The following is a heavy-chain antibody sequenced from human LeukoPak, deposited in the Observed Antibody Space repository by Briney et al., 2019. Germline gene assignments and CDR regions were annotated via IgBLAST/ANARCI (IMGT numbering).Heavy chain of an antibody. D-gene: IGHD2-2*03. CDR2: IYYSGIT. Sequence: SETLSLTCSVSGGSISSRSHYWGWIRQSPGKGLEWIGSIYYSGITYYNPSLKSRVTISVDTSKNQFSLKLTSVTAADTAVYYCARLDNVGVPATAFDIWGQGTMVTVSS. V-gene: IGHV4-39*01. J-gene: IGHJ3*02. CDR1: GGSISSRSHY. CDR3: ARLDNVGVPATAFDI.